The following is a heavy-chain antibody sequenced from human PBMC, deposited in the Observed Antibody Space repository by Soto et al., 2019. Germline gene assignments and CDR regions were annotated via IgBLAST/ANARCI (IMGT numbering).Heavy chain of an antibody. CDR2: IYYSGST. D-gene: IGHD3-10*01. V-gene: IGHV4-59*01. CDR3: AKYYGNAFDI. CDR1: GGSISSYY. J-gene: IGHJ3*02. Sequence: QVQLQESGPGLVKPSETLCLICAVSGGSISSYYWSWIRQPPGKGLEWIGYIYYSGSTNYNPSLKSRVTISVDTSKNQFSLKLSSVTAADTAVYYCAKYYGNAFDIWGQWTMVTVSS.